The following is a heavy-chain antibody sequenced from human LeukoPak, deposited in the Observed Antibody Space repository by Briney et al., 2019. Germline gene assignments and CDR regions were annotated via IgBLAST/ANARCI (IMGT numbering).Heavy chain of an antibody. Sequence: GGSLRLSCAASGFTVSSNYMSWVRQAPGKGLEWVSLIYSADSTYHADSVKGRFTISRDNSNNTLYLRMNSLRVEDTAVYYCARDPRRYFYGMDVWGQGTTVTVSS. CDR3: ARDPRRYFYGMDV. CDR2: IYSADST. CDR1: GFTVSSNY. J-gene: IGHJ6*02. V-gene: IGHV3-66*01.